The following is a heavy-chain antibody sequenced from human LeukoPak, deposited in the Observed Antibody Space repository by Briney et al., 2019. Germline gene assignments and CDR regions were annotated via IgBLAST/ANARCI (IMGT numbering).Heavy chain of an antibody. CDR2: IIPIFGTA. D-gene: IGHD2-2*01. J-gene: IGHJ3*02. CDR1: GGTFSSYA. Sequence: ASVKVSCKASGGTFSSYAISWVRQAPGQGLEWMGGIIPIFGTANYAQKFQGRVTITADESTSTAYMELSSLRSEDTAVYYCAGDCSSTSCQGDDAFDIWGQGTMVTVSS. CDR3: AGDCSSTSCQGDDAFDI. V-gene: IGHV1-69*13.